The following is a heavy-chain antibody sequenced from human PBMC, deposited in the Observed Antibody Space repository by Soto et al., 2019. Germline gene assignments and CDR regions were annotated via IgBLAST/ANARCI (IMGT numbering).Heavy chain of an antibody. D-gene: IGHD3-16*01. Sequence: SETLSLTGAVSGDSVSNDNYYWSWIRQPQGKGLEWIGYIYYSGTTNYNSSLKSRLSLSVDMSKNQFSLKLASVTAADTAVYFCARSQRGRTAFTFDYWGQGALVTVSS. J-gene: IGHJ4*02. V-gene: IGHV4-61*01. CDR3: ARSQRGRTAFTFDY. CDR2: IYYSGTT. CDR1: GDSVSNDNYY.